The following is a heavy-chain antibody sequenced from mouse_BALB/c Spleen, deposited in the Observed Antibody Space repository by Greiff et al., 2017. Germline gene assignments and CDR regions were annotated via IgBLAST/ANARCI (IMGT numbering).Heavy chain of an antibody. V-gene: IGHV3-6*02. CDR3: ARAYCYGSSYYFDY. CDR1: GYSITSGYY. CDR2: ISYDGSN. D-gene: IGHD1-1*01. Sequence: EVQLQESGPGLVKPSQSLSLTCSVTGYSITSGYYWNWIRQFPGNKLEWMGYISYDGSNNYNPSLKNRISITRDTSKNQFFLKLNSVTTEDTATYYCARAYCYGSSYYFDYWGQGTTLTVSS. J-gene: IGHJ2*01.